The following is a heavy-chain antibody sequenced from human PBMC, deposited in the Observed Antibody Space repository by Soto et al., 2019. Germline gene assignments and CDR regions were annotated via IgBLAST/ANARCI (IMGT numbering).Heavy chain of an antibody. CDR2: ISSSSSTI. V-gene: IGHV3-48*02. Sequence: EVQLVESGGGLVQPGGSLRLSCAASGFTFSSYSMNWVRQAPGKGLEWVSYISSSSSTIYYADSVKGRFTISRDNAKNSLYLQMNSLRDEDTAVYYCAKGGGYTYGSSWWHFDLWGRGTLVTVSS. CDR3: AKGGGYTYGSSWWHFDL. CDR1: GFTFSSYS. J-gene: IGHJ2*01. D-gene: IGHD5-18*01.